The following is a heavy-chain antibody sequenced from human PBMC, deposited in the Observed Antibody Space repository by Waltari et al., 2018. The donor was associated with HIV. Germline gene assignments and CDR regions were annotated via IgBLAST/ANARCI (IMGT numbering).Heavy chain of an antibody. Sequence: QVQLVESGGGVVQPGRSLRLSYAASVFPFSSYAMHWVRQAPGKGLEWVAVISYDGSNKYYADSVKGRLTISRDNSKNTLYLQMDSLRAEDTAVFYCARDPHPYDSSGYYLAYWGQGTLVTVSS. V-gene: IGHV3-30*01. CDR1: VFPFSSYA. CDR3: ARDPHPYDSSGYYLAY. CDR2: ISYDGSNK. D-gene: IGHD3-22*01. J-gene: IGHJ4*02.